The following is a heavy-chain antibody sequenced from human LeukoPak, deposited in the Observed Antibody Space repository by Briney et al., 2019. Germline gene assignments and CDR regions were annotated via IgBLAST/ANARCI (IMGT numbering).Heavy chain of an antibody. Sequence: GGSLRLSCAASGFIFSPYAMSWVRQAPGKGLEWVAGIAGGDDRFYADSVKGRFSISRDNSKNTVDLQMNSLRVEDTAVYYCARCTSWFYWDLDLWGRGTLVTVSS. CDR2: IAGGDDR. D-gene: IGHD2-2*01. CDR1: GFIFSPYA. V-gene: IGHV3-23*01. J-gene: IGHJ2*01. CDR3: ARCTSWFYWDLDL.